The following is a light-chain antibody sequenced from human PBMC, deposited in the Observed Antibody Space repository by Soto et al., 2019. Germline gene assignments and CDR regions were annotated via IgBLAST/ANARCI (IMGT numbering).Light chain of an antibody. CDR3: QQSYSTPPWT. CDR2: AAS. J-gene: IGKJ1*01. V-gene: IGKV1-39*01. Sequence: DIQMTQSPSPLSASVGDRFTITCRASQVIRNDLGWYQQKPGKAPKRLIYAASSLQSGVPSRFSGSGSGTDFTLTISSLQPEDFATYFCQQSYSTPPWTFGQGTKVDIK. CDR1: QVIRND.